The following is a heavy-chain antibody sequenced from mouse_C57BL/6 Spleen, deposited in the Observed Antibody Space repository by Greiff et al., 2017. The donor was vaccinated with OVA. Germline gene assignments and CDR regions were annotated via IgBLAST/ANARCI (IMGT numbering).Heavy chain of an antibody. D-gene: IGHD1-1*01. V-gene: IGHV5-17*01. CDR2: ISSGSSTI. CDR3: AFYYGSSYVYYYAMDY. J-gene: IGHJ4*01. Sequence: EVQVVESGGGLVKPGGSLKLSCAASGFTFSDYGMHWVRQAPEKGLEWVAYISSGSSTIYYADTVKGRFTISRDNAKNTLFLQMTSLRSEDTAMYYCAFYYGSSYVYYYAMDYWGQGTSVTVSS. CDR1: GFTFSDYG.